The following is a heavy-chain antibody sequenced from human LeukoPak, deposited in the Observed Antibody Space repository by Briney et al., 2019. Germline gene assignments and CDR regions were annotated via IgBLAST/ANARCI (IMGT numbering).Heavy chain of an antibody. J-gene: IGHJ4*02. CDR3: ARAFWGWRYKLAPMGY. CDR2: MNPNSGNT. V-gene: IGHV1-8*03. D-gene: IGHD2-2*02. Sequence: ASVKVSCKASGYTFTSYDINWGRQATGQGLEWMGWMNPNSGNTGYAQKFQGRVTITRNTSISTAYMELSSLRSEDTAVYYCARAFWGWRYKLAPMGYWGQGTLVTVSS. CDR1: GYTFTSYD.